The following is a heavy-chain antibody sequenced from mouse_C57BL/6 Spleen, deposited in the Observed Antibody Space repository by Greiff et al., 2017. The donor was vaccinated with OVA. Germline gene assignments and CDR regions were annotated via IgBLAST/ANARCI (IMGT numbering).Heavy chain of an antibody. CDR3: ARYEDDGSSPNYAMDY. D-gene: IGHD1-1*01. CDR2: INPGSGGT. CDR1: GYAFTNYL. J-gene: IGHJ4*01. Sequence: QVQLQQSGAELVRPGTSVKVSCKASGYAFTNYLIEWVKQRPGQGLEWIGVINPGSGGTNYNEKFKGKATLTADKSSSTAYMQLSSLTSEDSAVYFCARYEDDGSSPNYAMDYWGQGTSVTVSS. V-gene: IGHV1-54*01.